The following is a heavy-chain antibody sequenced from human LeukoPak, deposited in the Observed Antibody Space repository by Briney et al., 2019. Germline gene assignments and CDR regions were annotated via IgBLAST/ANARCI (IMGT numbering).Heavy chain of an antibody. CDR2: INHSGST. V-gene: IGHV4-34*01. CDR3: ARHSPKYCSSTTCYFGY. D-gene: IGHD2-2*01. Sequence: PSETLSLTCAVYGGSFSGYYWSWIRQPPGKGLEWIGEINHSGSTNYNPSLKSRVTISVDTSKNQFSLKLSSVTAADTAVYYCARHSPKYCSSTTCYFGYWGQGTLVTVSS. J-gene: IGHJ4*02. CDR1: GGSFSGYY.